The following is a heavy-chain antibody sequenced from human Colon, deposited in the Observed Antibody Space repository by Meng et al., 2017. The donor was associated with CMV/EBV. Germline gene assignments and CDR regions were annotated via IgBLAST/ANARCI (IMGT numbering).Heavy chain of an antibody. CDR2: ISDGGTP. V-gene: IGHV3-53*01. D-gene: IGHD2-15*01. CDR1: GFSVSNTY. J-gene: IGHJ5*02. Sequence: GESLKISCAASGFSVSNTYMSWVRQAPGKGLEWVSVISDGGTPYYADSVNGRFTISSDNSKNTLYLQMNSLRAEDTAIYYCVRDLGGGYCRGASCRASWGQGTLVTVSS. CDR3: VRDLGGGYCRGASCRAS.